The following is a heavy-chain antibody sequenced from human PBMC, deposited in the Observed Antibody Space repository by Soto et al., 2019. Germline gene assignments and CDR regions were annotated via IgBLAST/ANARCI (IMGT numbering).Heavy chain of an antibody. J-gene: IGHJ6*02. Sequence: SETLCLTCTVSGVSISRGDYYWIWIRQPPGKGLEWIGYIYYSGSTYYNPSLKSRVTISVDTSKNQFSLKLSSVTAADTAVYYCARDQDHGRYYYAMDVCGQGTPVTVSS. D-gene: IGHD4-17*01. CDR3: ARDQDHGRYYYAMDV. CDR1: GVSISRGDYY. V-gene: IGHV4-30-4*01. CDR2: IYYSGST.